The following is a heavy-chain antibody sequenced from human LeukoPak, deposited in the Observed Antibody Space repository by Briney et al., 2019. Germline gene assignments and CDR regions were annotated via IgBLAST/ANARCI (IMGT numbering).Heavy chain of an antibody. CDR3: ARGPSGYHNT. V-gene: IGHV3-74*01. D-gene: IGHD5-12*01. CDR1: GFTFSRSW. J-gene: IGHJ4*02. Sequence: GGSLRLSCAASGFTFSRSWMHWVRQAPGKGLVWVSRINDDGSTTSYADSVKGRFTISRDNAKKTLLLQMNSLRAEDTGVYYCARGPSGYHNTGGQGTLVTVSS. CDR2: INDDGSTT.